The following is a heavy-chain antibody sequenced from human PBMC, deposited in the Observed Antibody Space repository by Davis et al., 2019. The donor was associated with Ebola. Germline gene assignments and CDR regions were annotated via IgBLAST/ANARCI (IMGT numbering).Heavy chain of an antibody. V-gene: IGHV1-3*01. J-gene: IGHJ4*02. Sequence: ASVKVSCKASGYTFTGYYMHWVRQAPGQRLEWMGWINAGNGNTKYSQKFQGRVTITRDTSASTAYMELSSLRSEDTALYYCARDAAVAGPDYWGQGTLVTVSS. CDR3: ARDAAVAGPDY. CDR1: GYTFTGYY. CDR2: INAGNGNT. D-gene: IGHD6-19*01.